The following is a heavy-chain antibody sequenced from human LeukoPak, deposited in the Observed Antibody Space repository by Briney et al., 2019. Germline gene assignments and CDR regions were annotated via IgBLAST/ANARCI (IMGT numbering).Heavy chain of an antibody. CDR2: ISSSGSTI. Sequence: PGRSLRLSCAASGFTFSSYGMHWVRQAPGKGLEWVSYISSSGSTIYYADSVKGRFTISRDNAKNSLYLQMNSLRAEDTAVYYCARDNYDFWSGPFDYWGQGTLVTVSS. J-gene: IGHJ4*02. D-gene: IGHD3-3*01. V-gene: IGHV3-48*04. CDR3: ARDNYDFWSGPFDY. CDR1: GFTFSSYG.